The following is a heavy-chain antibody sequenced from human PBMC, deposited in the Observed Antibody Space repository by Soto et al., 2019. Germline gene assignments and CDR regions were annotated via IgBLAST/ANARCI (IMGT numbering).Heavy chain of an antibody. CDR3: TRGLYSNHY. CDR2: IKQDGSEK. D-gene: IGHD4-4*01. Sequence: PGGSRRLSCAASGFTFTAYWLTWVRQAPGKGLEWVANIKQDGSEKSYVDSVKGRFTISRDNAKNTLYLQMNNLRAEDTAVYFCTRGLYSNHYRGQGALVTVSS. CDR1: GFTFTAYW. V-gene: IGHV3-7*04. J-gene: IGHJ4*02.